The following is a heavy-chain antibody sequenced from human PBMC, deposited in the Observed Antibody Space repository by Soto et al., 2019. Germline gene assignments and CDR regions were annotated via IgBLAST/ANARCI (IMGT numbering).Heavy chain of an antibody. CDR3: ARDGRLNYYDSSCYYYYYYYGMDV. Sequence: ASVKVSCKASGYTFTNYGISWVRQAPGQGLEWMGWISAYNGNTNYAQKLQGRVTMTRDTSISTAYMELSRLRSDDTAVYYCARDGRLNYYDSSCYYYYYYYGMDVWGQGTTVTVSS. CDR2: ISAYNGNT. V-gene: IGHV1-18*01. CDR1: GYTFTNYG. J-gene: IGHJ6*02. D-gene: IGHD3-22*01.